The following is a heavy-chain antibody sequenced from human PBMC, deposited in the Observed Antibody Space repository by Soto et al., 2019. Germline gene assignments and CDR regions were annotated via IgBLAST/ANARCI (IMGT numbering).Heavy chain of an antibody. D-gene: IGHD3-16*01. V-gene: IGHV4-4*07. Sequence: KASETLSLTCTVSGGSIRGYYWSWIRQPAGKGLEWIGRIYASGNTNYNPSLKSRVTMSLDTSKNQFSLKLSSMTAADTAVYYCASLKFTYFDCWGQGTLVTVSS. CDR1: GGSIRGYY. J-gene: IGHJ4*02. CDR2: IYASGNT. CDR3: ASLKFTYFDC.